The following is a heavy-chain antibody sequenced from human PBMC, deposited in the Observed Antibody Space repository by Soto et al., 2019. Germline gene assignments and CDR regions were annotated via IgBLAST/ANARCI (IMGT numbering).Heavy chain of an antibody. CDR3: XXXXXXXXXXXXXPLDV. CDR1: GGSISSYY. Sequence: QVRLQESGPGLVKPSETLSLTCTVSGGSISSYYWSWIRQPPGKGLEWIGYMYNTGSTIYNPSLXXXXXXXXXXXXXXXXXXXXXXXXXXXXXXXXXXXXXXXXXXXXXPLDVWGQGTTVTVSS. V-gene: IGHV4-4*08. J-gene: IGHJ6*02. CDR2: MYNTGST.